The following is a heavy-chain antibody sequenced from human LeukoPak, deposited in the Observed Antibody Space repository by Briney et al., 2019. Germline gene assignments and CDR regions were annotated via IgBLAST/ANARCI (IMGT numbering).Heavy chain of an antibody. Sequence: SVKVSCKASGGTLSSYAISWVRQAPGQGLEWMGGIIPIFGTANYAQKFQGRVTITADKSTSTAYMELSSLRSEDTAVYYCASSSVATSPTFWFDPWGRGTLATVSS. CDR1: GGTLSSYA. CDR3: ASSSVATSPTFWFDP. V-gene: IGHV1-69*06. CDR2: IIPIFGTA. D-gene: IGHD5-12*01. J-gene: IGHJ5*02.